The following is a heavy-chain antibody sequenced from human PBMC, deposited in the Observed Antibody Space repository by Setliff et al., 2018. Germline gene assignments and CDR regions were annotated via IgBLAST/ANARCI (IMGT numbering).Heavy chain of an antibody. D-gene: IGHD2-2*01. V-gene: IGHV4-61*02. Sequence: PSETLSLTCTLSGGSLSSGSFYWSWIRQPAGKGLELVGRIYTSGYTNYNPSLESRATISVDTSKNQFSLNLSSVTAADTAVYYCARAGYELGQYNWFDPWGQGTLVTVSS. CDR1: GGSLSSGSFY. CDR2: IYTSGYT. CDR3: ARAGYELGQYNWFDP. J-gene: IGHJ5*02.